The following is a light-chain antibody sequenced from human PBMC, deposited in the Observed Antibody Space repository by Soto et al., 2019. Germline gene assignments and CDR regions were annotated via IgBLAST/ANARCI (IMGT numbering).Light chain of an antibody. V-gene: IGKV3-20*01. Sequence: ILLTQFPGTLSRSPGERATLSWGASQSVSKNYLAWYKQKPCQAPRLLIYGASNRATGIPDSFSGSGSGTEFTLTISRLEPEDSAVYYCQQYGSSGTFGQGTKVDI. CDR2: GAS. J-gene: IGKJ1*01. CDR3: QQYGSSGT. CDR1: QSVSKNY.